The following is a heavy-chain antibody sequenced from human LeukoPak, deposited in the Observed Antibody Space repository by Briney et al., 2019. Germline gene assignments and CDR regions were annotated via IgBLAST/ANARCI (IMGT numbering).Heavy chain of an antibody. J-gene: IGHJ4*02. V-gene: IGHV1-2*02. CDR1: GYTFTGYY. CDR3: AREFLEANYFDY. CDR2: INPNIGGT. Sequence: ASAKVSCKASGYTFTGYYMHWVRQAPRPGLEWMGWINPNIGGTTYAQKFQGRVTMTRDTSIRTAYMELSRLRSDDTAVYYCAREFLEANYFDYWGQGTLVTVSS. D-gene: IGHD5-24*01.